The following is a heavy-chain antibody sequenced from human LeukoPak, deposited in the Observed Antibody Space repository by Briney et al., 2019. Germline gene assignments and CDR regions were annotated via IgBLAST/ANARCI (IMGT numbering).Heavy chain of an antibody. V-gene: IGHV3-30-3*01. D-gene: IGHD6-19*01. CDR2: ISYDGSNK. J-gene: IGHJ4*02. CDR1: GFTFSSYA. Sequence: GRSLRLSCAASGFTFSSYAMHWVRQAPGKGLEWVAVISYDGSNKYYADSVKGRFTISRDNSKNTLYLQMNSLRAEDTAVYYCARCIAVAGCYFDYWGQGTLVTVSS. CDR3: ARCIAVAGCYFDY.